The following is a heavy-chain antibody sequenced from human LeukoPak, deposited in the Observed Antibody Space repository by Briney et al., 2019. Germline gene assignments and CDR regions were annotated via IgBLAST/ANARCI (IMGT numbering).Heavy chain of an antibody. CDR1: GFTFSNSA. J-gene: IGHJ6*02. V-gene: IGHV3-23*01. Sequence: GGSLRLSCAASGFTFSNSAMSWVRQAPGKGLEWVSTLSGSGITTYYADSVKGRFTISRDNSKNTLYLQMNSLRVEDTAVYYCAKVRGTDYYYYGMDVWGQGTTVTVSS. CDR2: LSGSGITT. CDR3: AKVRGTDYYYYGMDV.